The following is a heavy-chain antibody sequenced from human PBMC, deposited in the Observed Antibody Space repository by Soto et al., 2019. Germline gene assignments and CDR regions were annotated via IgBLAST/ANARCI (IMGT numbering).Heavy chain of an antibody. Sequence: APVKGSCKASGYTFTTYYMHWVRQAAGQGLEWMGVINPSGVSTNYAHRFHGGGTMSRDTSTSTLYMEVNSLKSEETAVYYCAREGLAAAGRGGMDVWGQGTRV. J-gene: IGHJ6*02. V-gene: IGHV1-46*01. CDR1: GYTFTTYY. D-gene: IGHD6-13*01. CDR3: AREGLAAAGRGGMDV. CDR2: INPSGVST.